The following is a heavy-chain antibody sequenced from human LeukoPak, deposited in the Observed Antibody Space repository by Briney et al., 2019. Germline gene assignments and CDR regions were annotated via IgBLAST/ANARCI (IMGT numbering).Heavy chain of an antibody. D-gene: IGHD1-26*01. CDR1: GFTFSSYG. CDR3: AKGGSYFDY. Sequence: GRSLRLSCAASGFTFSSYGMHWVRQAPGKGLEWVAVIWYDGSNKYYADSVKGRFTISRDNSKNTLYLQMNSLRAEDTAVYYCAKGGSYFDYWGQGNLVTVSS. CDR2: IWYDGSNK. V-gene: IGHV3-33*06. J-gene: IGHJ4*02.